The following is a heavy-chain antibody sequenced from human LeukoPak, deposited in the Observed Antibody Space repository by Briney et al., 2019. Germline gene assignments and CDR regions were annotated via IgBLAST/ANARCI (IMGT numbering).Heavy chain of an antibody. V-gene: IGHV4-59*08. CDR1: ADSFSTYY. CDR3: ARRSPFENFFDF. CDR2: IYSIGSS. Sequence: SETLSLTCTVSADSFSTYYWSWIRQPPGKGLEWMGNIYSIGSSYHNPSLKSRLTMSVDTSKNQLSLRLTSLTAADSAVYYCARRSPFENFFDFWGQGIPVTVSS. J-gene: IGHJ4*02.